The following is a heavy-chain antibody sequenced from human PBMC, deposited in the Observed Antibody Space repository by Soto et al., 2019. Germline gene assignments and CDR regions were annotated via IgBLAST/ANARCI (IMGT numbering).Heavy chain of an antibody. V-gene: IGHV1-69*13. CDR1: GGTFSSYA. Sequence: SVKVSCKASGGTFSSYAISWVRQAPGQGLEWMGGIIPIFGTANYAQKFQGRVTITADECTSTAYVELSSLRSEDTAVYYCARDLGYCSGGSCYSGEHNWFDPWGQGTLVTVSS. J-gene: IGHJ5*02. CDR2: IIPIFGTA. D-gene: IGHD2-15*01. CDR3: ARDLGYCSGGSCYSGEHNWFDP.